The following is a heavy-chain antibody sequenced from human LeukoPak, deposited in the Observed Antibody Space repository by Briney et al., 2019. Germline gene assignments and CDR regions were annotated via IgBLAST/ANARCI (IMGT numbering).Heavy chain of an antibody. J-gene: IGHJ3*02. Sequence: EGSLKISCKGSGYIFTNYWIAWVRQIPGKGLEWMGIFYPGDSDTRYSPSFQGLVTISADQSISTAFLKSSSLKASDTAMYYCARLSRHWLVDAFEIWGQGTMVTVS. D-gene: IGHD6-19*01. CDR2: FYPGDSDT. CDR1: GYIFTNYW. CDR3: ARLSRHWLVDAFEI. V-gene: IGHV5-51*01.